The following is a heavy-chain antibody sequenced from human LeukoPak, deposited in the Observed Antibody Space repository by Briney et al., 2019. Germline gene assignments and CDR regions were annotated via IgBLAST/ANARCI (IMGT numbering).Heavy chain of an antibody. V-gene: IGHV4-59*01. CDR3: ARADDRSGYFGGRFDS. CDR1: GGPISTYY. J-gene: IGHJ5*01. D-gene: IGHD3-22*01. CDR2: ISYSGGT. Sequence: PSETLSHTCTVSGGPISTYYWSWIRQPPGKRLEWIGYISYSGGTNYNPSLKGRVTISVDTSKNQFSLKLTSVTAADTALYYCARADDRSGYFGGRFDSWGQGTLVTVSS.